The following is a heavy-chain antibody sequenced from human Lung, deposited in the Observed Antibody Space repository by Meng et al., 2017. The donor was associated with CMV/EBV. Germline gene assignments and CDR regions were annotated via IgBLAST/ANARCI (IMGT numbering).Heavy chain of an antibody. CDR1: GFSFEDHG. J-gene: IGHJ4*02. Sequence: SXAASGFSFEDHGMHWVRQTPGKGLEWVAFIRYDGTNKFYGDSVKGRFTISRDNSKNTVYLQMNSLRPEETAVYYCAKDLLLFGGPNAYFDYWGQGTLVTVSS. V-gene: IGHV3-30*02. CDR3: AKDLLLFGGPNAYFDY. D-gene: IGHD3/OR15-3a*01. CDR2: IRYDGTNK.